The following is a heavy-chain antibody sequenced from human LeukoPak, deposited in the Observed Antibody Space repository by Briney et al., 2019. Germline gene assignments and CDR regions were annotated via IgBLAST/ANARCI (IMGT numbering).Heavy chain of an antibody. Sequence: ASVKVSCKASGYTFTNYDISWVRQAPGQGLEWMGWISVYNGNTNYAQNLQDRVTMTTDTSTSTAYMELRSLRSDDTAVYYCARGFTGYSSSAANYWGQGTLVTVSS. D-gene: IGHD6-6*01. CDR1: GYTFTNYD. CDR2: ISVYNGNT. J-gene: IGHJ4*02. CDR3: ARGFTGYSSSAANY. V-gene: IGHV1-18*01.